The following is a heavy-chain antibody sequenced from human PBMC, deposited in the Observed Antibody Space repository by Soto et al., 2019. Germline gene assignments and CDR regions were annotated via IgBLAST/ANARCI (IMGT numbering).Heavy chain of an antibody. V-gene: IGHV3-53*01. J-gene: IGHJ4*01. CDR2: IYSGSST. Sequence: LRLSCAASGFTVSSNYMSWVRQAPGKGLEWVSVIYSGSSTYYADSVKGRFTISRDNSKSTLYLQMNSLRAEDTGVYYCARTDCSSSTCPSDLVGATTMDYCGHRTPVTVSS. CDR1: GFTVSSNY. CDR3: ARTDCSSSTCPSDLVGATTMDY. D-gene: IGHD2-2*01.